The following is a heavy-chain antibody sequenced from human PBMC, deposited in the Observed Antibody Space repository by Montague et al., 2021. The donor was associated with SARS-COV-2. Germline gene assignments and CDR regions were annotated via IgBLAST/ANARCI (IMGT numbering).Heavy chain of an antibody. CDR1: GGSIRSGSYY. V-gene: IGHV4-61*02. Sequence: TLSLTCTVSGGSIRSGSYYWSRIRQPAGKGLEWIGRIYSSGSTNYNPSLKSRVTMSVDTSKNQFSLKVSSVTAADTAVYYCARDYGDYSYYYGLDVWGQGTTVTVSS. J-gene: IGHJ6*02. D-gene: IGHD4-17*01. CDR3: ARDYGDYSYYYGLDV. CDR2: IYSSGST.